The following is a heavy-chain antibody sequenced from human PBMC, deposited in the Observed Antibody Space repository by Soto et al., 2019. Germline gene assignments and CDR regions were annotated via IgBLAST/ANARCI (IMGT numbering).Heavy chain of an antibody. CDR2: IYYSGST. CDR3: ARKDEEPDYDFWSGYSTDNAFDI. CDR1: GGSISSSSYY. D-gene: IGHD3-3*01. V-gene: IGHV4-39*01. J-gene: IGHJ3*02. Sequence: PSETLSLTCTVSGGSISSSSYYWGSIRQPPGKGLEWIGSIYYSGSTYYNPSLKSRVTISVDTSKNQFSLKLSSVTAADTAVYYCARKDEEPDYDFWSGYSTDNAFDIWGQGTMVTVSS.